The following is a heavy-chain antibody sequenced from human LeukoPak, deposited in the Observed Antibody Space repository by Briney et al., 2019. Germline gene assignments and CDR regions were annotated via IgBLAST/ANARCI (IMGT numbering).Heavy chain of an antibody. D-gene: IGHD5-12*01. V-gene: IGHV4-34*01. CDR1: GGSFSGYY. J-gene: IGHJ4*01. CDR3: ASLLNVAGYSGYDSDY. Sequence: SETLSLTCAVYGGSFSGYYWSWIRQPPGKGLEWIGEINHSGSTNYNPSLKSRVTIPVDTSKSQFSLKLNSLTAADTAVYYCASLLNVAGYSGYDSDYWGHGTLVTVSS. CDR2: INHSGST.